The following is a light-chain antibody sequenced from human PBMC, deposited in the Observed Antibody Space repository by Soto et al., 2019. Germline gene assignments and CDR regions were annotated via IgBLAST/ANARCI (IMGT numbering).Light chain of an antibody. CDR3: QQYDSVLGT. Sequence: DIQMTQSPSSLSASVGDRVTITCRASQGIRNDLGWYQQKPGKDPKRLIYTASSLQSGVPSRFSGSGSGTEFTLTSSSLQPDDFATYYCQQYDSVLGTFGPGTKVDI. J-gene: IGKJ1*01. V-gene: IGKV1-17*01. CDR2: TAS. CDR1: QGIRND.